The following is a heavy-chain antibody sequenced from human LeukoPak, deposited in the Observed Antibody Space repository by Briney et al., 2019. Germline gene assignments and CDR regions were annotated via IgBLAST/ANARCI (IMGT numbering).Heavy chain of an antibody. CDR3: ASDLIAAGGSTLGS. CDR2: ISFDGRT. V-gene: IGHV4-39*01. D-gene: IGHD6-13*01. CDR1: GGPISSNNYF. Sequence: SETLSLTCTVSGGPISSNNYFWGWIRQPPGKGLEWSATISFDGRTYYNPSLTSRVTISVDTSKNQFSLKLSSVTAADTAVYFCASDLIAAGGSTLGSWGQGTLVTVSS. J-gene: IGHJ5*02.